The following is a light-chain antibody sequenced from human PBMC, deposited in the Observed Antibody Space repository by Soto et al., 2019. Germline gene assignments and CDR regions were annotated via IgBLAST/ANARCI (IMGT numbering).Light chain of an antibody. CDR1: QNVGSSF. Sequence: EIGLTHCPGALPLSPGERSTRSCRASQNVGSSFLASSQQQPGQAPRLXXKGASSGATGIQDRSSGSGSGTDFTLTISRLEPEDLAVYYCHQYGSSPSMFGQGTKVDI. V-gene: IGKV3-20*01. J-gene: IGKJ1*01. CDR2: GAS. CDR3: HQYGSSPSM.